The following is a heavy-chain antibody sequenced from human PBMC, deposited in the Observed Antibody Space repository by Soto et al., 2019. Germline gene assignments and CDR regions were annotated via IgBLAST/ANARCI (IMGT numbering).Heavy chain of an antibody. CDR1: GGSISSTGYY. Sequence: SETLSLTCTVSGGSISSTGYYWGWIRQPPGKGLEWIGSIYYSGSTSYNPSLQSRVTMSVDTSKNQLSLKVSSVTAADTAVYYCARLQCISPNCVPLDPWGQGTLVTVSS. CDR3: ARLQCISPNCVPLDP. D-gene: IGHD3-3*02. V-gene: IGHV4-39*01. J-gene: IGHJ5*02. CDR2: IYYSGST.